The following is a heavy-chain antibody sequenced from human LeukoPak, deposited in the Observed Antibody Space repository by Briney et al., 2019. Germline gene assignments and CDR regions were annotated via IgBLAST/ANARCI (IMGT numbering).Heavy chain of an antibody. Sequence: PGGSLRLSCAASGFTFSSYSMNWVRQAPGKGLVWVSRINSDGSSTSYADSVKGRFTISRDNAKNTLYLQMNSLRAEDTAVYYCARDRAAVAGLDYWGQGTLVTVSS. J-gene: IGHJ4*02. V-gene: IGHV3-74*01. D-gene: IGHD6-19*01. CDR2: INSDGSST. CDR3: ARDRAAVAGLDY. CDR1: GFTFSSYS.